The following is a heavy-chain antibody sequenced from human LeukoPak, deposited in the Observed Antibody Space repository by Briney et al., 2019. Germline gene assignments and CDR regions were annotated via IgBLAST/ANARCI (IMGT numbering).Heavy chain of an antibody. V-gene: IGHV3-33*01. CDR1: GFTFSSYG. Sequence: GGSLRLSCAASGFTFSSYGMHWVRQAPGKGLEWVAVIWYDGSNKYYADSVKGRFTISRDNSKNTLYPQMNSLRAEDTAVYYCARALGEVVPAANYYYYYGMDVWGKGTTVTVSS. CDR3: ARALGEVVPAANYYYYYGMDV. D-gene: IGHD2-2*01. J-gene: IGHJ6*04. CDR2: IWYDGSNK.